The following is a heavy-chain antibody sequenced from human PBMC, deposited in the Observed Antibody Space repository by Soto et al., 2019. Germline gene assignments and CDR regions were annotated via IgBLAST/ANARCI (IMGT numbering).Heavy chain of an antibody. CDR2: MYSGGSA. CDR1: GFSVGSTY. D-gene: IGHD3-10*01. CDR3: ARVMMVRGVVFEY. V-gene: IGHV3-53*01. Sequence: GGSLRLSCAVSGFSVGSTYMSWVRQAPGKGLEWVSVMYSGGSAYYADSVKGRFSISRENSKNTLSLQMNSLRAEDTAVYYCARVMMVRGVVFEYWGRGTLVTVSS. J-gene: IGHJ4*02.